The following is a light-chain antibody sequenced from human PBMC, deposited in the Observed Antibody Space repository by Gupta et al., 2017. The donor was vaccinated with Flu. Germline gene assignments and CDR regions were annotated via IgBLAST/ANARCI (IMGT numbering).Light chain of an antibody. Sequence: QSVLTQPPSTSGTPGQRVTFSCPGGNFNIGINYVSWYQQPPGAAPKLIIYRSNQRHSGVPDRFSGSKSGTSASLAISGLRSEDEAEYYCATWDDSLSGVVFGGGTKLTVL. CDR3: ATWDDSLSGVV. CDR1: NFNIGINY. CDR2: RSN. V-gene: IGLV1-47*01. J-gene: IGLJ2*01.